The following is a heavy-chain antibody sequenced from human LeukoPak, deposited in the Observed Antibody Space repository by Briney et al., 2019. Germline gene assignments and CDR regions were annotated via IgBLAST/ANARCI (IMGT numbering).Heavy chain of an antibody. V-gene: IGHV1-69-2*01. J-gene: IGHJ4*02. CDR2: VVPEDGET. D-gene: IGHD3-16*01. CDR3: ATNIRMGPHIYDYVWGSYYDY. Sequence: ASVKTSCKVSGYTFANYYMRWVQHAPGKGLEWMGLVVPEDGETIYAEKFQGRVTITTDTSTDTAYMELSSLRSEHTAVYYCATNIRMGPHIYDYVWGSYYDYWGQGTLVTVSS. CDR1: GYTFANYY.